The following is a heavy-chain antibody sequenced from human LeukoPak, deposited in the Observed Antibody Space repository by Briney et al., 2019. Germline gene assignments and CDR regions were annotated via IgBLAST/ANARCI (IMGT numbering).Heavy chain of an antibody. J-gene: IGHJ4*02. D-gene: IGHD6-19*01. Sequence: PSETLSLTCTVSGGSISNYHWSWIRQPAGKGLEWIGQIHTSGSTNYNPPLKSRVTMSIDTPENQLSLTIRSVTAADTAVYYCARRDISSGWSFDYWGQETRVTVSS. CDR2: IHTSGST. CDR1: GGSISNYH. V-gene: IGHV4-4*07. CDR3: ARRDISSGWSFDY.